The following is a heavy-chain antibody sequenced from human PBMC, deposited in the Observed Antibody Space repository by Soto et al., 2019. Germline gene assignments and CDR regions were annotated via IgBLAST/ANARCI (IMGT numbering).Heavy chain of an antibody. CDR2: VSFDGRNK. CDR1: GFTFRSFA. Sequence: QVQLVESGGGVVQPGRSLRLSCTASGFTFRSFAMHWVRQAPGKGLEWLALVSFDGRNKYYADSVKGRFTISRDNSNRTVFLQMTGLRSEDTGVYYCARPAGPFDYWGQGTLVTVSS. J-gene: IGHJ4*02. V-gene: IGHV3-30*04. CDR3: ARPAGPFDY.